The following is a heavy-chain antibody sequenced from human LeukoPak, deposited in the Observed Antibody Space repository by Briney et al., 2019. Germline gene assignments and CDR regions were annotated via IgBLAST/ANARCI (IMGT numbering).Heavy chain of an antibody. CDR2: IYSGGST. Sequence: PGGSLRLSRAASGFTVSSNYMSWVRQAPGKGLEWVSVIYSGGSTYYADSVKGRFTISRDNSKNTLYLQMNSLRAEDTAVYYCARDRIAVAGSGWGQGTLVTVSS. J-gene: IGHJ4*02. CDR3: ARDRIAVAGSG. CDR1: GFTVSSNY. V-gene: IGHV3-66*02. D-gene: IGHD6-19*01.